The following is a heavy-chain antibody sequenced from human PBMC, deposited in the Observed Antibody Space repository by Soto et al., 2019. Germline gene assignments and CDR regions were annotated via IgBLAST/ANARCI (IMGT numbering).Heavy chain of an antibody. D-gene: IGHD6-19*01. CDR2: ISGSGGST. J-gene: IGHJ4*02. Sequence: GGSLRLSCAASGFTFSSYAMSWVRQAPGKGLEWVSAISGSGGSTYYADSVKGRFTISRDNSKNTLYLQMNSLRAEDTAVYYCAKGPSRTEWLELAYWGQGTLVTVSS. V-gene: IGHV3-23*01. CDR3: AKGPSRTEWLELAY. CDR1: GFTFSSYA.